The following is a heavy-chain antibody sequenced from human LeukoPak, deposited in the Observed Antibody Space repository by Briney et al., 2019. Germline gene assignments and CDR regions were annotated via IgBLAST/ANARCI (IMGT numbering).Heavy chain of an antibody. CDR3: ARDRPYDYYGSGSYIDY. D-gene: IGHD3-10*01. J-gene: IGHJ4*02. V-gene: IGHV1-46*01. Sequence: AASVKVSCKASGYTFTSYYMHWVRQAPGQGLEWMGIINPSGGSTSYAQKFQGRVTMTRDTSTSTVYMELSSLRSEDTAVYYCARDRPYDYYGSGSYIDYWGQGTLVTVAS. CDR2: INPSGGST. CDR1: GYTFTSYY.